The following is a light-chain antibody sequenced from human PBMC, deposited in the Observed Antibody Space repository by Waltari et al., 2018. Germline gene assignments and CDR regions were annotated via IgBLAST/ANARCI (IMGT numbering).Light chain of an antibody. Sequence: QSALTQPASVSGSPGQSITFSCTGAFSHVGAYDYASVSQQLPGSAPKLLIYDVSHRPSGVSDRLSGSKSGNTASLTISGLQPEDEADYYCSSYTTRGTWVFGGGTKLTVL. V-gene: IGLV2-14*03. CDR1: FSHVGAYDY. CDR2: DVS. J-gene: IGLJ3*02. CDR3: SSYTTRGTWV.